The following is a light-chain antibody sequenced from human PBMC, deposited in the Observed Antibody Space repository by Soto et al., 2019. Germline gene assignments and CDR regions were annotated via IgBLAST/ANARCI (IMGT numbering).Light chain of an antibody. V-gene: IGLV1-51*01. CDR2: DNN. Sequence: QSVLTQPPSVSAAPGQKVTISCSGSSSNIVSWYQQLPGTAPKLLIYDNNKRPSGIPDRFSGSKYGTSATLGITGLQTGDEADYYCGMWDSSLSVVVFGGGTQLTVL. CDR3: GMWDSSLSVVV. CDR1: SSNI. J-gene: IGLJ2*01.